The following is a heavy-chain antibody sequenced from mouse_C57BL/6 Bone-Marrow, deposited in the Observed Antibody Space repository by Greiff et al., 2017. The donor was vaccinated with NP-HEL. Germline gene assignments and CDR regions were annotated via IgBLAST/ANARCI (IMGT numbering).Heavy chain of an antibody. Sequence: VMLVESGAELVKPGASVKLSCKASGYTFTEYTIHWVKQRSGQGLEWIGWFYPGSGSIKYNEKFKDKATLTADKSSSTVYMDLSRLTSEDSAVYFCARHGDYFGSVYGYFYVWGTGTTVTVSS. V-gene: IGHV1-62-2*01. CDR1: GYTFTEYT. D-gene: IGHD1-1*01. CDR2: FYPGSGSI. J-gene: IGHJ1*03. CDR3: ARHGDYFGSVYGYFYV.